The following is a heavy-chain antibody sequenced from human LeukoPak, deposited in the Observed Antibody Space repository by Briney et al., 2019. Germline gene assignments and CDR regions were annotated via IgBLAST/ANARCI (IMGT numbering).Heavy chain of an antibody. CDR3: ATTGTTVTTGYYYMDV. CDR1: GYTLTELS. CDR2: FDPEDGET. Sequence: GASVKVSCKVSGYTLTELSMHWVRQAPGKGLEWMGGFDPEDGETIYAQKLQGRVTMTEDTSTDTVYMELSSLRSEDTAVYYCATTGTTVTTGYYYMDVWGKGTTVTVSS. V-gene: IGHV1-24*01. J-gene: IGHJ6*03. D-gene: IGHD4-11*01.